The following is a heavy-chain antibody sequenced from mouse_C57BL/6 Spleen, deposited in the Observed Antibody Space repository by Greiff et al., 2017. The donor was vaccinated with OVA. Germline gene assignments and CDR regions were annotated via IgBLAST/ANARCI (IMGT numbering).Heavy chain of an antibody. V-gene: IGHV1-81*01. CDR3: AREEFITTVVGYFDV. J-gene: IGHJ1*03. D-gene: IGHD1-1*01. CDR1: GYTFTSYG. Sequence: VQLQESGAELARPGASVKLSCKASGYTFTSYGISWVKQRTGQGLEWIGEIYPRSGNTYYNEKFKGKATLTAAKSSSKAYMELRSLTSEDSAVXFCAREEFITTVVGYFDVWGTGTTVTVSS. CDR2: IYPRSGNT.